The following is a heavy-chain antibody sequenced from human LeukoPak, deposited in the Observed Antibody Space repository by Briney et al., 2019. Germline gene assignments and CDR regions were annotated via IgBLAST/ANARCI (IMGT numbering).Heavy chain of an antibody. Sequence: GGSLRLSCAASGFTFSSYGMHWVRQAPGKGLEWVGVIWYDGSNKYYADSVKGRFTISRDNSKNTLYLQMNSLRAEDTAVYYCAKVTKRYYDFWSGYLPPYYYMDVWGKGTTVTVSS. J-gene: IGHJ6*03. CDR3: AKVTKRYYDFWSGYLPPYYYMDV. CDR1: GFTFSSYG. D-gene: IGHD3-3*01. V-gene: IGHV3-33*06. CDR2: IWYDGSNK.